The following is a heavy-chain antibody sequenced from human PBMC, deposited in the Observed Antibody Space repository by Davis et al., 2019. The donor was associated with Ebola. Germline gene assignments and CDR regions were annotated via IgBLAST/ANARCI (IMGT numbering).Heavy chain of an antibody. Sequence: PSETLSLTCTVSGFSISSGHSWTWIRQAPEKGLEWSGELSHSGSTTYNPSLTGRVTISADTSKTHFSLQLLSVTAADTAVSYCVRVGGVLNFVVEPSATFSFFDFWGRGIAVTVSS. CDR1: GFSISSGHS. D-gene: IGHD2-21*01. CDR3: VRVGGVLNFVVEPSATFSFFDF. CDR2: LSHSGST. V-gene: IGHV4-34*01. J-gene: IGHJ2*01.